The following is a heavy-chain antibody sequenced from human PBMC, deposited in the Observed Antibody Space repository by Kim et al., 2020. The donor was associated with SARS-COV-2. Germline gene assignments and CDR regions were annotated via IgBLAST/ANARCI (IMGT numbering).Heavy chain of an antibody. V-gene: IGHV3-11*03. CDR3: ASAPLLSSGSSDWYFDL. J-gene: IGHJ2*01. CDR2: ISSSSSYT. Sequence: GGSLRLSCAASGFTFSDYYMSWIRQAPGKGLEWVSYISSSSSYTNYADSVKGRFTISRDNAKNSLYLQMNSLRAEDTAVYYCASAPLLSSGSSDWYFDLWGRGTLVTVSS. CDR1: GFTFSDYY. D-gene: IGHD3-22*01.